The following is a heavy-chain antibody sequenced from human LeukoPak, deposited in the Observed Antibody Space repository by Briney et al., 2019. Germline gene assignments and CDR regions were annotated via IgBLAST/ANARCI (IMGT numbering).Heavy chain of an antibody. CDR1: GYTFTSYD. D-gene: IGHD3-3*01. V-gene: IGHV1-8*01. Sequence: GASVKVSCKASGYTFTSYDINWVRQATGQGLEWMGWMNPNSGNTGYAQKFQGRVTMTRNTSISTAYMELSSLRSEDTAVYYCARHHYDFWSGTNWFDPWGQGTLVTVSS. CDR3: ARHHYDFWSGTNWFDP. J-gene: IGHJ5*02. CDR2: MNPNSGNT.